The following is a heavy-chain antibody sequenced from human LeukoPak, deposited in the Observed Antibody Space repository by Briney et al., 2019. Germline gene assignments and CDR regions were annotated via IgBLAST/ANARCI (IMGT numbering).Heavy chain of an antibody. J-gene: IGHJ3*02. D-gene: IGHD1-26*01. CDR2: VNANRCGS. CDR1: GYTFPGYY. Sequence: SVKLSCKPSGYTFPGYYIHWVRQAPGQGLEDMGKVNANRCGSPCAVGFEGRLHLPADMHVPRAYMALNRVRCQDTALYYCAARRIPRSYTEGAGFDIWGQGTLVTVSS. CDR3: AARRIPRSYTEGAGFDI. V-gene: IGHV1-2*02.